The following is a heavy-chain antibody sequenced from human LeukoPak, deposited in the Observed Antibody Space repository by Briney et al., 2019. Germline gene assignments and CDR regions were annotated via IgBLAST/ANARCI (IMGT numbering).Heavy chain of an antibody. CDR2: ISGNSAFI. CDR1: GFTFNTYA. V-gene: IGHV3-21*01. CDR3: ARGHTSGWSNFDC. D-gene: IGHD6-19*01. Sequence: GGSLRLSCAASGFTFNTYAMTWVRQAPGKGLEWVSSISGNSAFIYYADSERGRFTISRDNAKNSLYLQMSSLRAEDTAVYYCARGHTSGWSNFDCWGLGTLVTVSS. J-gene: IGHJ4*02.